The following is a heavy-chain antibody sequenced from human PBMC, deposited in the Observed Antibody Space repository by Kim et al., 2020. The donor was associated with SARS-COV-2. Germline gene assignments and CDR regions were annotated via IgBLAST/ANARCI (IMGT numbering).Heavy chain of an antibody. J-gene: IGHJ5*02. CDR2: INPSGGST. CDR1: GYTFTSYY. V-gene: IGHV1-46*01. Sequence: ASVKVSCKASGYTFTSYYMHWVRQAPGQGLEWMGIINPSGGSTSYAQKFQGRVTMTRDTSTSTVYMELSSLRSEDTAVYYCARVDVLSGVPNWFDPWGQGTLVTVSS. D-gene: IGHD7-27*01. CDR3: ARVDVLSGVPNWFDP.